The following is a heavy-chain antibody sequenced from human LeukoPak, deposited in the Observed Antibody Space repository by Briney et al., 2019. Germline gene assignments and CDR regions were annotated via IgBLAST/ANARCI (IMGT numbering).Heavy chain of an antibody. Sequence: SETLSLTCTVSGGSISTYYLSWIRQPPGKGLEWIGYIYYSGGTNYNPSLKSRVTISVDTSKNQFSLKLSSVTAADTAVYYCARESSGLHVDYWGQGTLVTVSS. J-gene: IGHJ4*02. CDR3: ARESSGLHVDY. CDR2: IYYSGGT. D-gene: IGHD6-19*01. V-gene: IGHV4-59*01. CDR1: GGSISTYY.